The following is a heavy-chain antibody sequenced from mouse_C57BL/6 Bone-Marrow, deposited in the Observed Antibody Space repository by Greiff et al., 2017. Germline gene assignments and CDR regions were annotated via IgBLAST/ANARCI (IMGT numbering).Heavy chain of an antibody. V-gene: IGHV1-55*01. Sequence: QVQLQQPGAELVKPGASVKMSCKASGYTFTSYWITWVKQRPGQGLEWIGDIYPGSGSTNYNEKFKSKATLTVDTSSSTAYMQLSSLTSEDSAVYYCAIDGSLRYPASCWYFDVWSTGTTVTVSS. CDR1: GYTFTSYW. J-gene: IGHJ1*03. D-gene: IGHD1-1*01. CDR2: IYPGSGST. CDR3: AIDGSLRYPASCWYFDV.